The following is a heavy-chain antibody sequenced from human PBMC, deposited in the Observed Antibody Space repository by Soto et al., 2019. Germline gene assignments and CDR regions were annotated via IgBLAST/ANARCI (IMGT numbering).Heavy chain of an antibody. CDR1: GFTFSGSA. J-gene: IGHJ4*02. CDR2: IRSKANSYAT. Sequence: EVQLVESGGGLVQPGGSLKLSCAASGFTFSGSAMHWVRQASGKGLEWVGRIRSKANSYATAYSASVKGRFTITRAQSTITAYLQITTPTTEHTPVYSCTTGWIPLYETAYWVQGALVTLS. D-gene: IGHD5-18*01. V-gene: IGHV3-73*02. CDR3: TTGWIPLYETAY.